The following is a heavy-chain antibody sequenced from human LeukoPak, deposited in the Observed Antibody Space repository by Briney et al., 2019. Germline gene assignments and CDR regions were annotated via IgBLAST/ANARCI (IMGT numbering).Heavy chain of an antibody. J-gene: IGHJ4*02. CDR2: IYHSGNT. Sequence: SGTLSLTCTVSGVSISSSNWWSWVRQPPGKGLEWIGEIYHSGNTNYNPSLKSRVTISVDKSKNQFSLKLSSVTAADTAVYYCARGKYIDSGSYNVFDSWGQGILVTVSS. V-gene: IGHV4-4*02. D-gene: IGHD3-10*01. CDR3: ARGKYIDSGSYNVFDS. CDR1: GVSISSSNW.